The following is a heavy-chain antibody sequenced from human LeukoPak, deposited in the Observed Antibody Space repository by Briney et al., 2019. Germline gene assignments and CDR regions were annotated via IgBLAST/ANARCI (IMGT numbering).Heavy chain of an antibody. J-gene: IGHJ4*02. V-gene: IGHV4-39*07. CDR3: ASPHRSEYYFDY. Sequence: SETLSLTCAASGGSISSSGYYWGWIRQPPGKGLEWIGSIYYSGSTYYNPSLKSRVTISVDTSKNQFSLKLSSVTAADTAVYYCASPHRSEYYFDYWGQGTLVTVSS. CDR1: GGSISSSGYY. CDR2: IYYSGST.